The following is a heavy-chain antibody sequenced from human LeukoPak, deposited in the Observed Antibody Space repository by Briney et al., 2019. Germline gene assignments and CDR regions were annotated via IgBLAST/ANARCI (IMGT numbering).Heavy chain of an antibody. V-gene: IGHV3-48*01. J-gene: IGHJ5*02. Sequence: PGGSLRLSCAAFDFKLSTFNMDWVRQAPGKGLEWISYISSSGDTIYYADSVKGRFTISRDDAKNALYLQMNSLRAEDTANYYCARGGNWFDPWGQGTLVTVSS. D-gene: IGHD3-16*01. CDR2: ISSSGDTI. CDR3: ARGGNWFDP. CDR1: DFKLSTFN.